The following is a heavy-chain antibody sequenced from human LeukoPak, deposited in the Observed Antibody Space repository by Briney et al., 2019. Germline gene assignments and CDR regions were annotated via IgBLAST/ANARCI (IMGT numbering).Heavy chain of an antibody. V-gene: IGHV4-30-2*01. CDR1: GGSISSGGCS. Sequence: SQTLSLTCAVSGGSISSGGCSWSWIRQPPGKGLEWIGYTYHSGSTYYNPSLKSRVTISVDRSKNQFSLKLSSVTAADTAVYYCARDMRYCSSTSCTNWFDPWGQGTLVTVSS. CDR2: TYHSGST. J-gene: IGHJ5*02. D-gene: IGHD2-2*01. CDR3: ARDMRYCSSTSCTNWFDP.